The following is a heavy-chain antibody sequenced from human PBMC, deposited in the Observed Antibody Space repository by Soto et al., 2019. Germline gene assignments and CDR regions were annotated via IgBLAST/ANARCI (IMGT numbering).Heavy chain of an antibody. CDR2: IYYSGST. CDR1: GGSISSYY. V-gene: IGHV4-59*01. J-gene: IGHJ3*02. Sequence: SETLSLTCTVSGGSISSYYWSWIRQPPGKGLEWIGYIYYSGSTNYNPSHKSRVTISVDTSKNQFSLKLSSVTAADTAVYYCARATDYCTNGVCYTHAFYIWGQGTMVTVSS. CDR3: ARATDYCTNGVCYTHAFYI. D-gene: IGHD2-8*01.